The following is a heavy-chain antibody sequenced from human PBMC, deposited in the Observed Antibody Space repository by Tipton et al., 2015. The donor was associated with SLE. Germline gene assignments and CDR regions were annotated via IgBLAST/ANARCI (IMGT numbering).Heavy chain of an antibody. CDR3: ARPGYSSSWYYFDY. CDR1: GGSFSGYY. V-gene: IGHV4-34*01. D-gene: IGHD6-13*01. CDR2: IYYSGST. Sequence: TLSLTCAVYGGSFSGYYWSWIRQPPGKGLEWIGYIYYSGSTNYNPSLKSRVTISVDTSKNQFSLKLSSVTAADTAVYYCARPGYSSSWYYFDYWGQGTLVTVSS. J-gene: IGHJ4*02.